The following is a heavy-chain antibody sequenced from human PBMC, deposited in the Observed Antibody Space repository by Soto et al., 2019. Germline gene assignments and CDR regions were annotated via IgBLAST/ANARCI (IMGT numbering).Heavy chain of an antibody. CDR3: TRGRNSGDGYNGGGY. CDR1: GYTFTSFD. D-gene: IGHD1-1*01. Sequence: ASVKVSCKASGYTFTSFDINWVRQATGQGLEWLGWMNPNSGNTGYAHKFQGRVTMTRDTSISTAYMELSSLRYEDSAVYYCTRGRNSGDGYNGGGYWGQGTLVTVSS. J-gene: IGHJ4*02. CDR2: MNPNSGNT. V-gene: IGHV1-8*01.